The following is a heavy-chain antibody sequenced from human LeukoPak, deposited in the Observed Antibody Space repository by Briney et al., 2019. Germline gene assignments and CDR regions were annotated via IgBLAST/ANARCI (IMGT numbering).Heavy chain of an antibody. V-gene: IGHV1-18*01. CDR1: GYTFTSYG. J-gene: IGHJ3*02. D-gene: IGHD3-16*02. CDR3: ARDPPPYDYVWGSYRSGAFDI. Sequence: ASVTVSCKASGYTFTSYGISWVRQAPGQGREWMGWISAYNGNTNYAQKLQGRVTMTTDTSTSTAYMELRSLRSDDTAVYYCARDPPPYDYVWGSYRSGAFDIWGQGTMVTVSS. CDR2: ISAYNGNT.